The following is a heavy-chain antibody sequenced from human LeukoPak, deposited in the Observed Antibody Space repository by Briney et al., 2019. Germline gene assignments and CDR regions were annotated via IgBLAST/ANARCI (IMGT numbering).Heavy chain of an antibody. CDR1: GFTFSSYA. J-gene: IGHJ5*02. CDR2: IYYSGST. V-gene: IGHV4-39*07. D-gene: IGHD3-10*01. CDR3: AKAGEDGSGPNWFDP. Sequence: GSLRLSCAASGFTFSSYAMSWVRQAPGKGLEWIASIYYSGSTYYNPSLKSRVTISIDTSKNQFSLKLGSVTAADTAVYYCAKAGEDGSGPNWFDPWGQGTLVTVSS.